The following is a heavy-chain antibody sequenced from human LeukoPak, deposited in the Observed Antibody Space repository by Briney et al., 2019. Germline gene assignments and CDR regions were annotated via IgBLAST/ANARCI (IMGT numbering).Heavy chain of an antibody. V-gene: IGHV1-18*01. D-gene: IGHD2-8*01. CDR3: ASQDCTNGVCYPLFGMDV. CDR2: ISAYNGNT. Sequence: ASVKVSCKASGYTFTSYGISWVRQAPGQGLEWMEWISAYNGNTNYAQKLQGRVTMTTDTSTSTAYMELRSLRSDDTAVYYCASQDCTNGVCYPLFGMDVWGQGTTVTVSS. CDR1: GYTFTSYG. J-gene: IGHJ6*02.